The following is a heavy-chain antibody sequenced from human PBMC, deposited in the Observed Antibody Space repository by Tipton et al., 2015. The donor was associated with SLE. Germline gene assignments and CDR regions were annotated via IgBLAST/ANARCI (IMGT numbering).Heavy chain of an antibody. V-gene: IGHV1-2*02. J-gene: IGHJ4*02. CDR1: GYTFSGYY. Sequence: QLVQSGAEVKKPGASVKVSCKASGYTFSGYYMHWVRQAPGQGLEWMGWINPNSGATNYAQNFQGRVTMTRGTSVSTAYMGLRSLGSDDTAIYYCARVERGGRGLDYWGQGTLVTVSS. CDR2: INPNSGAT. CDR3: ARVERGGRGLDY. D-gene: IGHD3-10*01.